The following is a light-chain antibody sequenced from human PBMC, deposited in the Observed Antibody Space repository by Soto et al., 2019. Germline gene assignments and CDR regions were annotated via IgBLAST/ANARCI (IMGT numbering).Light chain of an antibody. CDR1: SSDVGGYEF. Sequence: QSVLTQPASVSGSPGQSITISSTGTSSDVGGYEFVSWYQQHPDNAPKLIIYDVSDRPSGESSRFSGSKSANTASLTISGLQAEDEADYYCSSYRSSGTSVFGTGTKVPVL. CDR3: SSYRSSGTSV. CDR2: DVS. J-gene: IGLJ1*01. V-gene: IGLV2-14*01.